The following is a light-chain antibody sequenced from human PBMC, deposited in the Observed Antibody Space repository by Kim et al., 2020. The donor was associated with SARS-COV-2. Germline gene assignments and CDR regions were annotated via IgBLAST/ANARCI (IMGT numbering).Light chain of an antibody. CDR3: QQYNSYPWT. CDR2: KAS. V-gene: IGKV1-5*03. CDR1: QSISSW. Sequence: SASVGDRVTITCRASQSISSWLAWYQQKPGKAPKLLIYKASSLESGVPSRFSGSGSGTEFTLTISSLQPDDLATYYCQQYNSYPWTFGQGTKLEI. J-gene: IGKJ1*01.